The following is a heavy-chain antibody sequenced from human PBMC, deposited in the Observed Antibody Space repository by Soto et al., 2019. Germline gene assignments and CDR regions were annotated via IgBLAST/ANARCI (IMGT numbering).Heavy chain of an antibody. Sequence: QVPLVQSGAEVKKPGSSVKVSCKASGGTFSSYAIIWVRQAPGQRLEWMGGIIPISGTANYAQKFQGRVTITADESTSTAYMELSSLRSEDTAVYYCARSQGSSTSLEIYYYYYYGMDVWGQGTTVTVSS. CDR1: GGTFSSYA. D-gene: IGHD2-2*01. CDR3: ARSQGSSTSLEIYYYYYYGMDV. CDR2: IIPISGTA. V-gene: IGHV1-69*01. J-gene: IGHJ6*02.